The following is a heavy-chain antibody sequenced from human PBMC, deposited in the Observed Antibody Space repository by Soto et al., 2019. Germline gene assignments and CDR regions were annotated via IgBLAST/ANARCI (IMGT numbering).Heavy chain of an antibody. CDR1: GFSLSTSGVD. J-gene: IGHJ4*02. CDR2: IYWDDDK. Sequence: QITLKESGPTLVKPTQTLTLTCTFSGFSLSTSGVDVGWIRQPPGKALEWLALIYWDDDKRYSPSLKSRLTITTDTSTNQVVLTMTNMDPLDTATYYCAHRRPYSNSPEYFFDYWGQGTLVTVSS. CDR3: AHRRPYSNSPEYFFDY. D-gene: IGHD6-6*01. V-gene: IGHV2-5*02.